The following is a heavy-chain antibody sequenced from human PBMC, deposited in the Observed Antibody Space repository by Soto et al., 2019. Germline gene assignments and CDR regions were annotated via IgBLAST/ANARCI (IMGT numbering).Heavy chain of an antibody. J-gene: IGHJ5*02. V-gene: IGHV1-18*01. CDR1: GGTFSSYA. CDR2: ISAYNGNT. Sequence: ASVKVSCKASGGTFSSYAISWVRQAPGQGLEWMGWISAYNGNTNYAQKLQGRVTMTTDTSTSTAYMELRSLRSDDTAVYYCARLRGYSGLDNWFDPWGQGTLVTVSS. CDR3: ARLRGYSGLDNWFDP. D-gene: IGHD5-12*01.